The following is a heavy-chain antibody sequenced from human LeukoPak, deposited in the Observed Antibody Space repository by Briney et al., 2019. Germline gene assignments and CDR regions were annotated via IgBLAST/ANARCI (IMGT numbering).Heavy chain of an antibody. J-gene: IGHJ6*02. V-gene: IGHV3-23*01. Sequence: GGSLRLSCVGSGFTFARHALTWVRQAPGKGLEWVSTISGGGGSTHYADSVKGRFTISRDNSKDTLYLQMNSLRAEDTAVYYCAKDLFRYYYGSGNYYGMDVWGQGTTVTVSS. CDR3: AKDLFRYYYGSGNYYGMDV. CDR1: GFTFARHA. D-gene: IGHD3-10*01. CDR2: ISGGGGST.